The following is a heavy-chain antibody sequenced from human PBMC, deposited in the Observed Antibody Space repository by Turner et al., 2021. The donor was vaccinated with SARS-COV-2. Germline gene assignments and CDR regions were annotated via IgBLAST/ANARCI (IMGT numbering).Heavy chain of an antibody. CDR3: ARGYSSGWYQSGAFDI. D-gene: IGHD6-19*01. CDR1: GFTVSSNY. J-gene: IGHJ3*02. V-gene: IGHV3-53*01. Sequence: EVQLVESGGGLIQPGGSLRLSCAASGFTVSSNYMSWVRQAPGKGLEWVSVIYSGGSTYYADSGKGRFTISRDNSKNTLYLQMNSLRAEDTAVYYCARGYSSGWYQSGAFDIWGQGTMVTVSS. CDR2: IYSGGST.